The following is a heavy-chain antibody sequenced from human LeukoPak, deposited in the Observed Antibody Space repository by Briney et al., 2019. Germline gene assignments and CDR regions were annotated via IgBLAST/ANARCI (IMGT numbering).Heavy chain of an antibody. CDR1: GFTCSSYG. V-gene: IGHV3-30*03. J-gene: IGHJ4*02. D-gene: IGHD3-3*01. Sequence: GGSLRLSCAASGFTCSSYGMHWVRQAPGKGLEWVAVISYNGSNKYYADSVKGRFTISRDNSKNTLYLEMNSVGAEDTAVYYCAREESGISIFGVVILWGQGTLVTVSS. CDR3: AREESGISIFGVVIL. CDR2: ISYNGSNK.